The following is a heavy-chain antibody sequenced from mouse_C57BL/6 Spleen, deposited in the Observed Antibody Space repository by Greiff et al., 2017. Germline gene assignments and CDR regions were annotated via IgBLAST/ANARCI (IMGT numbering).Heavy chain of an antibody. CDR3: ARHGDYDEGGHAMDY. Sequence: VKVVESGAELVKPGASVKLSCKASGYTFTEYTIHWVKQRSGQGLEWIGWFYPGSGSIKYNEKFKDKATLTADKSSSTVYMELSRLTSEDSAVYFCARHGDYDEGGHAMDYWGQGTSVTVSS. J-gene: IGHJ4*01. CDR1: GYTFTEYT. V-gene: IGHV1-62-2*01. D-gene: IGHD2-4*01. CDR2: FYPGSGSI.